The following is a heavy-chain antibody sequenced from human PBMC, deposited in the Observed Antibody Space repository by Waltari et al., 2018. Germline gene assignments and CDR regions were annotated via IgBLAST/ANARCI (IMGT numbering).Heavy chain of an antibody. Sequence: VQLVESGGGVVQPGRSLRLSCAASGFTLSSYAMHWVRQAPGKGLEWMGRVDHEDGETIYAEKFQGRVTITADTSTDTAYMELSSLRSEDTAVYYCATFDYGGNPDNWFDPWGQGTLVTVSS. CDR2: VDHEDGET. D-gene: IGHD4-17*01. CDR1: GFTLSSYA. J-gene: IGHJ5*02. CDR3: ATFDYGGNPDNWFDP. V-gene: IGHV1-69-2*01.